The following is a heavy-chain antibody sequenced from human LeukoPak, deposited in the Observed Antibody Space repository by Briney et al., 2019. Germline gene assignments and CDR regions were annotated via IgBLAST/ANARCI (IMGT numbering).Heavy chain of an antibody. D-gene: IGHD3-16*01. J-gene: IGHJ3*02. CDR2: IYYSGST. Sequence: PSETLSLTCTVSGGSISSYYWSWIRQPPGKGLEWIGYIYYSGSTNNNPSLKSRVTISVDTSKNQFSLKLSSVTAADTAVYYCARDPWGTGTGSFDIWGQGTMVTVSS. CDR1: GGSISSYY. V-gene: IGHV4-59*01. CDR3: ARDPWGTGTGSFDI.